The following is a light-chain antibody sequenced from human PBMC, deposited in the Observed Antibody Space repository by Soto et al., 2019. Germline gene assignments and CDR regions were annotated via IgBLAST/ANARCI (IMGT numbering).Light chain of an antibody. Sequence: QSALTQPASVSGSPGQSITISCTGTSSDVGGYDYVSWYQHHPGKAPKLVIYNVSNRPSGISNRFSGSKSGNTASLTISGLQAEDEADYYCSSYTSVSTVVFGGGTKVTVL. V-gene: IGLV2-14*01. J-gene: IGLJ2*01. CDR1: SSDVGGYDY. CDR2: NVS. CDR3: SSYTSVSTVV.